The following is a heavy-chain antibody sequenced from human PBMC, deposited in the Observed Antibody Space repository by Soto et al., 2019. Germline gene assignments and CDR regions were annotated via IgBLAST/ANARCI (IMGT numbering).Heavy chain of an antibody. CDR1: GFTFSSYG. J-gene: IGHJ4*02. V-gene: IGHV3-30*18. D-gene: IGHD2-15*01. CDR3: AKDPSRYCSGGSCYGIDY. CDR2: ISYDGSNK. Sequence: LRLSCAASGFTFSSYGMHWVRQAPGKGLEWVAVISYDGSNKYYADSVKGRFTISRDNSKNTLYLQMNSLRAEDTAVYYCAKDPSRYCSGGSCYGIDYWGQGTLVTVSS.